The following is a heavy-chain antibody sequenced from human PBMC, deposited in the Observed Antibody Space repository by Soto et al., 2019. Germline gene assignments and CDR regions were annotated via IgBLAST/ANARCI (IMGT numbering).Heavy chain of an antibody. CDR1: GGTFSSYT. CDR3: ARDFKRITIFGVGKDAFDI. CDR2: IIPILGIA. V-gene: IGHV1-69*04. Sequence: ASVKVSCKASGGTFSSYTISWVRQAPGQGLEWMGRIIPILGIADYAQKFQGRVTITADKSTSTAYMELSSLRSEDTAVYYCARDFKRITIFGVGKDAFDIWGQGTMVTVSS. D-gene: IGHD3-3*01. J-gene: IGHJ3*02.